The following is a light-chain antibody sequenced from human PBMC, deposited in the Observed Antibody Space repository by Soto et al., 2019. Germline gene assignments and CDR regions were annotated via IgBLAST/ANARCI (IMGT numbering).Light chain of an antibody. Sequence: EIVLTQSPGTLSLSPGERATLSCRASQSASGSYLAWYQQKPGQAPRLLIYGASSRATGIPDRCSGSGFGTDLTLTISRLEPEDFAMYYCQQYGSSPRSWEFGQGTKVEI. J-gene: IGKJ1*01. V-gene: IGKV3-20*01. CDR2: GAS. CDR1: QSASGSY. CDR3: QQYGSSPRSWE.